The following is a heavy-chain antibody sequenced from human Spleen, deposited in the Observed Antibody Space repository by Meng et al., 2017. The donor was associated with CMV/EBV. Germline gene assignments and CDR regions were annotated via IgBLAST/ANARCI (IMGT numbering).Heavy chain of an antibody. CDR3: ARVGEGYSYGLYLDY. CDR2: INPNSGGT. J-gene: IGHJ4*02. V-gene: IGHV1-2*02. Sequence: QGQLGQSGAEVKKPGAPVKVSCKASGYTFTGYYMHWVRQAPGQGLEWMGWINPNSGGTNYAQKFQGRVTMTRDTSISTAYMELSRLRSDDTAVYYCARVGEGYSYGLYLDYWGQGTLVTVSS. CDR1: GYTFTGYY. D-gene: IGHD5-18*01.